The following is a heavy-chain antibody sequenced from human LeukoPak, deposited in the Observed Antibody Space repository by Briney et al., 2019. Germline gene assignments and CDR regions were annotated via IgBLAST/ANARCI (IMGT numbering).Heavy chain of an antibody. Sequence: PGGSLRLSCAASGFTFSDYYMSWIRQAPGKGLEWASYISSSGSTIYYADSVKGRFTISRDNSKNTLYLQMNSLRAEDTAVYYCARDLDGSGRFDYWGQGTLVTVSS. CDR3: ARDLDGSGRFDY. J-gene: IGHJ4*02. D-gene: IGHD3-10*01. CDR1: GFTFSDYY. CDR2: ISSSGSTI. V-gene: IGHV3-11*04.